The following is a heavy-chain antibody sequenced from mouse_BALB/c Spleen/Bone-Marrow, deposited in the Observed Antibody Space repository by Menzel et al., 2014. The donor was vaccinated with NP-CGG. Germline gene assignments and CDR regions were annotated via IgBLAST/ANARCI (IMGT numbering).Heavy chain of an antibody. CDR2: IRNKAKGYTS. D-gene: IGHD2-4*01. CDR3: ARDINYDIYRCFDV. V-gene: IGHV7-3*02. J-gene: IGHJ1*01. CDR1: GFTFTDYY. Sequence: EVQLVESGGGLVQPGGSLRLSCATSGFTFTDYYMSWVRQPPGKALEWLGFIRNKAKGYTSKNSASVKGRFTISRDNSQSILYLQMHTMRAEDSATYCCARDINYDIYRCFDVWGAGTTVTVSS.